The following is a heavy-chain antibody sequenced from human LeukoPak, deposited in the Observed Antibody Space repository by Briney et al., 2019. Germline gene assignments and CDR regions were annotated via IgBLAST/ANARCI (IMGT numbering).Heavy chain of an antibody. CDR2: IYHSGST. Sequence: SETLSLTCTVSGYSISSGYYWGWIRQPPGKGLEWIGSIYHSGSTYYNPSLKSRVTISVDTSKNQFSLKLSSVTAADTAVYYCARHGDYVGWWELATTYNWFDPWGQGTLVTVSS. V-gene: IGHV4-38-2*02. CDR1: GYSISSGYY. J-gene: IGHJ5*02. D-gene: IGHD4-17*01. CDR3: ARHGDYVGWWELATTYNWFDP.